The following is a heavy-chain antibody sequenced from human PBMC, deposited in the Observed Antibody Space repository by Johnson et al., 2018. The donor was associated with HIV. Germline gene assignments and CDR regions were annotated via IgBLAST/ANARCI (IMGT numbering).Heavy chain of an antibody. Sequence: QVQLVESGGGVVKPGRSLRLSCAASGFTFSSYAMHWVRQAPGKGLEWVAFISYDGSNKYYADSVKGRFTISRDNAKNSLYLQMNSLRAEDTAVYFCAKAFWVSDILRGNRTDAFDIWGQGTMVAVSS. J-gene: IGHJ3*02. CDR1: GFTFSSYA. D-gene: IGHD2/OR15-2a*01. CDR2: ISYDGSNK. V-gene: IGHV3-30*04. CDR3: AKAFWVSDILRGNRTDAFDI.